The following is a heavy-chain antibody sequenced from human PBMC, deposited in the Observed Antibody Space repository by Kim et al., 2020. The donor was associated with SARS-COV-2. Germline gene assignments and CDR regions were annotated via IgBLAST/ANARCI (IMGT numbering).Heavy chain of an antibody. D-gene: IGHD4-17*01. CDR1: GFTFSSYA. CDR2: ISSNGGST. J-gene: IGHJ5*02. CDR3: ARALTTVTPGAWFDP. V-gene: IGHV3-64*01. Sequence: GGSLRLSCAASGFTFSSYAMHWVRQAPGKGLEYVSAISSNGGSTYYANSVKGRFTISRDNSKNTLYLQMGSLRAEDMAVYYCARALTTVTPGAWFDPWGPGTLVTVSS.